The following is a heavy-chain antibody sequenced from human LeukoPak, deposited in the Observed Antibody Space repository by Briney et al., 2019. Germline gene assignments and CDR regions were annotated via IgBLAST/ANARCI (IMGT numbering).Heavy chain of an antibody. J-gene: IGHJ3*02. CDR1: GFTFGDYG. D-gene: IGHD2-21*02. V-gene: IGHV3-20*04. CDR3: ARVGSTDSPHAFDI. CDR2: INWNGGST. Sequence: RPGGSLRLSCAASGFTFGDYGMSWVRHAPGKGLEWVSGINWNGGSTGYADSVKGRFTISRDNAKNTVYLQMNRLRAEDTSVYYCARVGSTDSPHAFDIWGQGTMVTVSS.